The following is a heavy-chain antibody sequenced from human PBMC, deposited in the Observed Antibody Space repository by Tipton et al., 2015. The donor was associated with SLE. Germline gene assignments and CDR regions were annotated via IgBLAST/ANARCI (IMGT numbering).Heavy chain of an antibody. CDR3: ATNGDYAWYFDL. Sequence: TLSLTCAVYGGSFSGYYWSWIRQPPGKGLEWIGELNHSGSTNYTPSLKSRVTISVDTSKNQFSLKLSSVTAADTAVYYCATNGDYAWYFDLWGRGTLVTVSS. J-gene: IGHJ2*01. V-gene: IGHV4-34*01. D-gene: IGHD4-17*01. CDR2: LNHSGST. CDR1: GGSFSGYY.